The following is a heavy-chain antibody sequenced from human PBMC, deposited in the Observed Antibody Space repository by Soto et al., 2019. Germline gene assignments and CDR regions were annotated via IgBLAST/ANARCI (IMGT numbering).Heavy chain of an antibody. CDR2: ISYDGSNK. CDR3: VKDTYYYDSSGCYIFDY. V-gene: IGHV3-30*18. Sequence: QEQLVESGGGVVQPGRSLRLSCAASGLTFSRYGMQWVRQAPVKGLEWAAHISYDGSNKHYAESVKGRFTISRDSSKNTPYLQMNSQRAEDTAVYYCVKDTYYYDSSGCYIFDYWGQGTLVAVSS. CDR1: GLTFSRYG. J-gene: IGHJ4*02. D-gene: IGHD3-22*01.